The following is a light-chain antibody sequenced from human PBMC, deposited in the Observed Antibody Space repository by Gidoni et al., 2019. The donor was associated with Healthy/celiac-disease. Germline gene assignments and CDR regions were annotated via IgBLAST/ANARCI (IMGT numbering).Light chain of an antibody. CDR2: DAS. CDR3: QQRSNWPRMYT. CDR1: QSVSSY. J-gene: IGKJ2*01. Sequence: EIVLTQSPATLSLSPGDRATLSCRASQSVSSYLAWYHQKPGQAPRLLIYDASNRATGLPARCSGSGSGTDFTLTISSLEPEDFAVYYCQQRSNWPRMYTFGQGTKLEIK. V-gene: IGKV3-11*01.